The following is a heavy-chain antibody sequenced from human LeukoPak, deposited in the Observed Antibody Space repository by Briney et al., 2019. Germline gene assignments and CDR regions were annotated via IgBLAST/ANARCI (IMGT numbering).Heavy chain of an antibody. CDR1: GDSITSYY. V-gene: IGHV4-59*08. Sequence: PSETLSLTCNVSGDSITSYYWNWIRQPPGKGLEWIGYIYYTGSTNSNPSLKSRLTISLDTSKKHFSLKLSSVTAADTAISYCASSYFYDGNRYFDYWGQGALATVSS. CDR2: IYYTGST. D-gene: IGHD3-22*01. J-gene: IGHJ4*02. CDR3: ASSYFYDGNRYFDY.